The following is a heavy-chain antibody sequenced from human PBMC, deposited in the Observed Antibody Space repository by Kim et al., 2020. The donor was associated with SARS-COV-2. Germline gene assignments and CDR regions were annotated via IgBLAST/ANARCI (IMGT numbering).Heavy chain of an antibody. CDR2: ISVYNGNT. D-gene: IGHD3-10*01. CDR3: GRDVVEFITVRGGSHYYYYMDV. V-gene: IGHV1-18*01. Sequence: ASVKVSCKASGYTFSSYGISWVRLAPGQGLEWMGWISVYNGNTKYAQKFQGRVTMTTDTSTSTAYMELRNLRSDDTAVYFCGRDVVEFITVRGGSHYYYYMDVWGKGTTVTVSS. J-gene: IGHJ6*03. CDR1: GYTFSSYG.